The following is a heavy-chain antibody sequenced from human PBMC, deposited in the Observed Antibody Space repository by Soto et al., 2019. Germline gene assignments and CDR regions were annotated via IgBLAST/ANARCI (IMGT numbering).Heavy chain of an antibody. CDR2: IYYSGST. D-gene: IGHD3-10*01. Sequence: SETLSLTCTVSGGSISSYYWSWIRQPPGKGLEWIGYIYYSGSTNYNPSLKSRVTISVDTSKNQFSLKLSSVTAADTAVYYCARGDTMVRGVYYYYYMDVWGKGTTVTVSS. CDR3: ARGDTMVRGVYYYYYMDV. CDR1: GGSISSYY. J-gene: IGHJ6*03. V-gene: IGHV4-59*01.